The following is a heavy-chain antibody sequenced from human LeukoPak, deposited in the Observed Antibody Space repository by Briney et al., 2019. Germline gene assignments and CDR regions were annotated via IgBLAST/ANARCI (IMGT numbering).Heavy chain of an antibody. CDR1: GGSISSSSYY. D-gene: IGHD3-10*01. CDR2: IYYSGST. CDR3: ARLSGSGSQFDY. V-gene: IGHV4-39*01. Sequence: SETLSLTCTVSGGSISSSSYYWGWIRQPPGKGLERIGTIYYSGSTYYNPSLKSRLTISVDTSKNQFSLKLSSVTAADTAVYYCARLSGSGSQFDYWGQGTLVTVSS. J-gene: IGHJ4*02.